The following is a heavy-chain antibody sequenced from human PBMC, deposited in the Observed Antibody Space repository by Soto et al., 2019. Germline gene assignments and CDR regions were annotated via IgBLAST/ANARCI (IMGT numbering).Heavy chain of an antibody. CDR1: GFTFTNYA. CDR3: AKDRDDYRNYVFDY. V-gene: IGHV3-23*01. D-gene: IGHD4-4*01. CDR2: SSGSGSGGST. J-gene: IGHJ4*02. Sequence: EVQLLESGGGLVQPGGSLRLPCAAPGFTFTNYAMPWVRQAPGKGLGWVSISSGSGSGGSTNYADSVKGRFTISRDNSKNTLYLQMNSLRVEDTAVYYCAKDRDDYRNYVFDYWGQGTLVTVSS.